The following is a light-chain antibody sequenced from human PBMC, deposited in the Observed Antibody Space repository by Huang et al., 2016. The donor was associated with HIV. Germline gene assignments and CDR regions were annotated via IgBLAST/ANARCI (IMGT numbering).Light chain of an antibody. Sequence: ETLMTQFPATLSVSPGERATLSCRASQNVRNNLAWYQQKPGQAPRLLFYEASSRATSVPGRFSASGSGIDFTLTISSLQSEDFAVYYCQQFNNWPPAFGGGTTVEIK. CDR1: QNVRNN. J-gene: IGKJ4*01. V-gene: IGKV3-15*01. CDR2: EAS. CDR3: QQFNNWPPA.